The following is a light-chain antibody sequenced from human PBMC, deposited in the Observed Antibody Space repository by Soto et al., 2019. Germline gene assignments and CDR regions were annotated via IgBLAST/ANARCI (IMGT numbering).Light chain of an antibody. J-gene: IGLJ1*01. CDR2: EVS. CDR1: TSDVGNYNY. CDR3: SSYTATNTYG. Sequence: QSALTQPASVSGSPGQSITISCTGTTSDVGNYNYVSWYQQHPGKAPKLMIYEVSYRSTGASNRFSGTKSGNTASLTISGLQGEDEADYYCSSYTATNTYGFGTGTKLTVL. V-gene: IGLV2-14*01.